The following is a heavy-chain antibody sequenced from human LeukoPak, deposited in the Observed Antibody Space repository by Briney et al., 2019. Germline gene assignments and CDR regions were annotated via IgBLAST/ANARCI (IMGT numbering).Heavy chain of an antibody. CDR2: INPSGGST. D-gene: IGHD3-22*01. Sequence: GASVKVSCKASGYTFTSYYMHWVRQAPGQGLEWMGIINPSGGSTSYAQKFQGRVTMTRDMSTSTVYMELSSLRSEDTAVYYCARDGGENDSSCYYYVNAFDIWGQGTMVTVSS. J-gene: IGHJ3*02. V-gene: IGHV1-46*01. CDR1: GYTFTSYY. CDR3: ARDGGENDSSCYYYVNAFDI.